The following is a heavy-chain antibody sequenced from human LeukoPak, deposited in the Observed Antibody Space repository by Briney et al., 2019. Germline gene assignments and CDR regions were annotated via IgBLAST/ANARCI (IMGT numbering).Heavy chain of an antibody. Sequence: ETLSLTCAVSGGSISSSNWWSWVRQPPGKGLEWVSAINDGGGYTYYADSVKGRFTISRDNSKNTLYLQMHSLRAEDTAVYYCAKAVACRFDYWRQGTLVTVSS. CDR2: INDGGGYT. D-gene: IGHD6-19*01. CDR3: AKAVACRFDY. CDR1: GGSISSSN. J-gene: IGHJ4*02. V-gene: IGHV3-23*01.